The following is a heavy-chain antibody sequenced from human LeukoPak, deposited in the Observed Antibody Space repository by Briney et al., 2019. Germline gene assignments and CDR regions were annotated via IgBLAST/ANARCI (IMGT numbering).Heavy chain of an antibody. J-gene: IGHJ4*02. D-gene: IGHD5-18*01. CDR2: INPNSGGT. V-gene: IGHV1-2*02. CDR1: GYTFTSYD. CDR3: ARDRGEWIQLWPHFDY. Sequence: ASVKVSCKASGYTFTSYDINWVRQAPGQGLECMGWINPNSGGTDYAQKFQGRVTMTRDTSISTAYMELSRLRSDDTAVYYCARDRGEWIQLWPHFDYWGQGTLVTVSS.